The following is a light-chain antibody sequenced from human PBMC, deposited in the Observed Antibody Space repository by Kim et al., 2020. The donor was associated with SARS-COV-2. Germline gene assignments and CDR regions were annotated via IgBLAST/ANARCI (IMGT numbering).Light chain of an antibody. CDR1: QSVSGN. V-gene: IGKV3-15*01. CDR3: QQYNNWPRT. Sequence: EIVMTQPPATLSVSPGERATLSCRASQSVSGNLVWYQQKPGQAPRLLIYGASTRATGIPARFSGSGSGTEFTLTISSLQSEDFAVYYCQQYNNWPRTFGQGTKVDIK. J-gene: IGKJ1*01. CDR2: GAS.